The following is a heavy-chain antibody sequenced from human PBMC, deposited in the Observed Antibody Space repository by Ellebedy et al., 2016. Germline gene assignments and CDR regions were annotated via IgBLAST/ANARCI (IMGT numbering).Heavy chain of an antibody. CDR3: ARDGQWLVYGTYNWFDP. J-gene: IGHJ5*02. Sequence: ASVKVSCKASGYTFTSYGISWVRQAPGQGLEWMGWISAYNGNTNYAQKLKGRVTMTTDTSTSTAYMELRSLRSDDTAVYYCARDGQWLVYGTYNWFDPWGQGTLVTVSS. V-gene: IGHV1-18*04. D-gene: IGHD6-19*01. CDR1: GYTFTSYG. CDR2: ISAYNGNT.